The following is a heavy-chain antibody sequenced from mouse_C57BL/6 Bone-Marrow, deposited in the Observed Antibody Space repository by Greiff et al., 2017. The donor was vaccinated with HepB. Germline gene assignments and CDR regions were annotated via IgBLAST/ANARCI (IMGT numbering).Heavy chain of an antibody. CDR3: ARTNDGYYRAWFAY. V-gene: IGHV1-54*01. Sequence: QVQLQQSGAELVRPGTSVKVSCKASGYAFTNYLIEWVKQRPGQGLEWIGVIHPNSGSTNYNEKFKSKATLTVDKSSSTAYMQLSSLTSEDSAVYYCARTNDGYYRAWFAYWGQGTLVTVSA. CDR1: GYAFTNYL. D-gene: IGHD2-3*01. J-gene: IGHJ3*01. CDR2: IHPNSGST.